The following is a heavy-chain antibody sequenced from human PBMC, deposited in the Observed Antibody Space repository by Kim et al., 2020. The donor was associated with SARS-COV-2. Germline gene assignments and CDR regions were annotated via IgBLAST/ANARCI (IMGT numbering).Heavy chain of an antibody. CDR3: ARDSPGKKTFGGVFYPYYDD. CDR1: GFTLSTSW. D-gene: IGHD3-16*01. J-gene: IGHJ4*02. CDR2: INEAGGEK. V-gene: IGHV3-7*01. Sequence: GGSLRLSCAASGFTLSTSWMSWVRQAPGRGLEWVATINEAGGEKYYVDSVKGRFTISRDNALNSLFLQMNSLRGEDTAVYYCARDSPGKKTFGGVFYPYYDDRGQGTLVSVSS.